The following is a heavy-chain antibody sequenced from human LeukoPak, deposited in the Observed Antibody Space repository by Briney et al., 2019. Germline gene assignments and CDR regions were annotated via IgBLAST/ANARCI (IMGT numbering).Heavy chain of an antibody. CDR2: ISSNGRNA. Sequence: GGSLRLSCTASGFIYGNSAMSWIRQAPGKGLEWVSVISSNGRNAHYADSVVGRSTISRDNSKSTLELQMDNLNTEDTAVYYCARGGSYCPDWGQGILVTVSS. CDR1: GFIYGNSA. J-gene: IGHJ4*02. D-gene: IGHD1-26*01. V-gene: IGHV3-23*01. CDR3: ARGGSYCPD.